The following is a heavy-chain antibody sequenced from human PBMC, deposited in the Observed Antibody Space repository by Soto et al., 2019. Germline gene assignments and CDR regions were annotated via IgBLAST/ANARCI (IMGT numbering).Heavy chain of an antibody. CDR2: ISHSGST. Sequence: SETLSLTCAVYGGSFSGYYWTWIRQPPGKGLDWIGEISHSGSTNYNPSLKSRVIISVDTSKNQFSLKLFSVTATDTAVYYCARGGGMAVPAIPLDPWGQGTLVTVSS. J-gene: IGHJ5*02. CDR1: GGSFSGYY. D-gene: IGHD2-21*02. V-gene: IGHV4-34*01. CDR3: ARGGGMAVPAIPLDP.